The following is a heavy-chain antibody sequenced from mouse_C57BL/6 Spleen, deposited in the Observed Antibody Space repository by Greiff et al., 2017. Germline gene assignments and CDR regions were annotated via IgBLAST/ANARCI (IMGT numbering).Heavy chain of an antibody. J-gene: IGHJ4*01. CDR3: TSGSFYAMDY. CDR2: IWSGGST. Sequence: QVQLKESGPGLVQPSPSLSITCTASGFSLTSYGVHWVRQSPGKGLEWLGVIWSGGSTDYNAAFISRLSISKDNSKSQVFFKMNSLQADDTAIYYCTSGSFYAMDYWGQGTSVTVSS. D-gene: IGHD1-1*01. CDR1: GFSLTSYG. V-gene: IGHV2-2*01.